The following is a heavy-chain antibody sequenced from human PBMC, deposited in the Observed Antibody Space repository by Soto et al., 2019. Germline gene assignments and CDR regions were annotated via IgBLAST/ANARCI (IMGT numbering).Heavy chain of an antibody. CDR1: GGTFSNYA. Sequence: SVKVSCKASGGTFSNYAINWVRQAPGQGLEWMGGIIPIFGTANYAQKFQGRVTITADKSTSTAYMALSSLRSEDTAMYYCARDSPKSSGLGYWGQGTLVTVSS. V-gene: IGHV1-69*06. D-gene: IGHD3-10*01. J-gene: IGHJ4*02. CDR3: ARDSPKSSGLGY. CDR2: IIPIFGTA.